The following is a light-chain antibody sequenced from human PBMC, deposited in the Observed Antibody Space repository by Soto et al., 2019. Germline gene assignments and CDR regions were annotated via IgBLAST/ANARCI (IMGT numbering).Light chain of an antibody. V-gene: IGKV1-39*01. CDR1: QSITTY. CDR2: AAS. CDR3: QQGYNTPHT. J-gene: IGKJ2*01. Sequence: DIQMTQSPSSLSASVGDRVTITCRASQSITTYLNWYQQKPGKAPKLLIYAASSLQSGVPSRFSGSGSGTDFTLTIGGLQPEDFATYYCQQGYNTPHTFGQGTNLEIK.